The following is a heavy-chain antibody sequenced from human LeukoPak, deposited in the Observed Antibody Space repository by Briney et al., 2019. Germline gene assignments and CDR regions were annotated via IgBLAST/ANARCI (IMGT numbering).Heavy chain of an antibody. V-gene: IGHV4-39*07. CDR3: ARFPPPRLFDI. Sequence: SETLPLTCTVSGGSISSSSYYWGWIRQPPGKGLEWIGSIYYSGSTYYNPSLKSRVTISVDTSKNQFSLKLSSVTAADTAVYYCARFPPPRLFDIWGQGSMVTVSS. J-gene: IGHJ3*02. CDR1: GGSISSSSYY. CDR2: IYYSGST.